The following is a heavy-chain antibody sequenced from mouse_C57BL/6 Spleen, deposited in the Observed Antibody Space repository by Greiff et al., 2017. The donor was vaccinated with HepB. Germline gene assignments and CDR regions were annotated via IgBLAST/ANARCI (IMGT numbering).Heavy chain of an antibody. CDR3: ARWGDYEEGPWFAY. D-gene: IGHD2-4*01. J-gene: IGHJ3*01. CDR2: INPNNGGT. CDR1: GYTFTDYN. V-gene: IGHV1-18*01. Sequence: LKESGPELVKPGASVKIPCKASGYTFTDYNMDWVKQSHGKSLEWIGDINPNNGGTIYNQKFKGKATLTVDKSSSTAYMELRSLTSEDTAVYYCARWGDYEEGPWFAYWGQGTLVTVSA.